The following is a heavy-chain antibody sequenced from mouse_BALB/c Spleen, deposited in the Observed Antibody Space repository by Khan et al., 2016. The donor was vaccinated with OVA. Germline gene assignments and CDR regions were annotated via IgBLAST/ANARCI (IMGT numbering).Heavy chain of an antibody. J-gene: IGHJ3*01. CDR1: GYSITSDYA. V-gene: IGHV3-2*02. Sequence: EVQLVESGPGLVKPSQSLSLTCTVTGYSITSDYAWNWIRQFPGNKLEWMGYITYSGSTSYTPSLKSRISITRDTSKNQFFLQLNSVTTGDTATEYCERGRAYWGQGTLVTVSA. CDR2: ITYSGST. D-gene: IGHD3-3*01. CDR3: ERGRAY.